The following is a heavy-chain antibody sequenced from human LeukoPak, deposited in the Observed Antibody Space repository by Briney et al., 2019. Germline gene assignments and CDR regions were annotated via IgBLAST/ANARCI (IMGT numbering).Heavy chain of an antibody. D-gene: IGHD1-26*01. V-gene: IGHV4-59*01. J-gene: IGHJ3*02. CDR1: GGSLSNYY. CDR3: ARGRLEAMWELLPYEAFDI. CDR2: MYYRGRS. Sequence: SETLSLTCTVSGGSLSNYYWSWIRQPPGKGLEWIGYMYYRGRSNYNPSLKSRVTILVDTSKNQFSLKLSSVTAADTAVYYCARGRLEAMWELLPYEAFDIWGQGTMVTVSS.